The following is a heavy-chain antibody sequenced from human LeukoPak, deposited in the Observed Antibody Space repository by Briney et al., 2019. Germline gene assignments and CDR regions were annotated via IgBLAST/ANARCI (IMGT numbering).Heavy chain of an antibody. D-gene: IGHD4-11*01. CDR3: ARGGYSNANKFYYYGMDV. J-gene: IGHJ6*02. CDR1: GFIFSSYE. V-gene: IGHV3-48*03. Sequence: GGSLRLSCAASGFIFSSYEMNWVRQAPGKGLEWVSYISNSGSTIYYADSGKGRFTISRDNAKNSLYPQMNSLRAEDTAVYYCARGGYSNANKFYYYGMDVWGQGTTVTV. CDR2: ISNSGSTI.